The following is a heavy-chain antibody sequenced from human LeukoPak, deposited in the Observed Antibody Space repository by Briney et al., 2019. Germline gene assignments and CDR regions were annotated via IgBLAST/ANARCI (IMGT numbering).Heavy chain of an antibody. CDR3: ARALVPAAQRLSS. D-gene: IGHD2-2*01. CDR2: INPNTGGT. CDR1: GYTFTAYY. Sequence: ASVKVSCKASGYTFTAYYLHWVRQAPGQGLEWMGWINPNTGGTKYAQKFQGRVTMTRDTSISAAYMEVTRLRSDDTAVYFCARALVPAAQRLSSWGQGTLVTVSS. V-gene: IGHV1-2*02. J-gene: IGHJ5*02.